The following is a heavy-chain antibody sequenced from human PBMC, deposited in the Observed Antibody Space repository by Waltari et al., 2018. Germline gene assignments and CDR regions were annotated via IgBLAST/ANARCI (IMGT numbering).Heavy chain of an antibody. CDR3: ARPSGPYCSSTSCSSYMDV. Sequence: QVQLVESGGGVVQPGRSLRLSCAASGFTFSSYAMHWVRQAPGTGLEWVAVISYDGSNKYYADSVKGRFTISRDNSKNTLYLQMNSLRAEDTAVYYCARPSGPYCSSTSCSSYMDVWGKGTTVTISS. CDR2: ISYDGSNK. V-gene: IGHV3-30-3*01. D-gene: IGHD2-2*01. J-gene: IGHJ6*03. CDR1: GFTFSSYA.